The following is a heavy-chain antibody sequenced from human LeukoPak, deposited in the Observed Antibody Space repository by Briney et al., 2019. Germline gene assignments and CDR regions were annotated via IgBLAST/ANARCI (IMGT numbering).Heavy chain of an antibody. Sequence: SETLSLTCAVYGGSFSGYYWGWIRQPPGKGLEWIGSIYYGGSTYYNPSLKSRVTMSVDTSKNQFSLKLSSVTAADTAVYYCARDPPSHIVVVTPYYFDYWGQGTLVTVSS. CDR3: ARDPPSHIVVVTPYYFDY. D-gene: IGHD2-21*02. J-gene: IGHJ4*02. CDR2: IYYGGST. V-gene: IGHV4-34*01. CDR1: GGSFSGYY.